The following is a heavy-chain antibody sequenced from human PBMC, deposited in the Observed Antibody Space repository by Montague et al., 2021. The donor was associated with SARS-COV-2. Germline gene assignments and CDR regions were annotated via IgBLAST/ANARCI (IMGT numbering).Heavy chain of an antibody. CDR1: GFTFSTYG. D-gene: IGHD3-22*01. CDR3: ASEKYYSDTSVALGY. Sequence: SLRLSCAASGFTFSTYGMHWIRQAPGKGLEWVSLIWYVGTNKYYADSVKGRFTISRDNSKNTLYLEMNSLRVEDTAVYFCASEKYYSDTSVALGYWGHGTLVSVSS. CDR2: IWYVGTNK. V-gene: IGHV3-33*01. J-gene: IGHJ4*01.